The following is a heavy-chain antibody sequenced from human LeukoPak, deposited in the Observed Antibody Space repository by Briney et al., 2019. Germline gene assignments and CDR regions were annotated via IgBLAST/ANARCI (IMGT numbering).Heavy chain of an antibody. V-gene: IGHV1-2*02. Sequence: ASVKVSCKASGYTFTGYYMHWVRQAPGQGLEWMGWINPNSGGTNYAQKFQGRVTMTRDTSISTAYMELSRLRSDDTAVCYCARDRGQQLANFDYWGQGTLVTVSS. J-gene: IGHJ4*02. CDR3: ARDRGQQLANFDY. CDR1: GYTFTGYY. D-gene: IGHD6-13*01. CDR2: INPNSGGT.